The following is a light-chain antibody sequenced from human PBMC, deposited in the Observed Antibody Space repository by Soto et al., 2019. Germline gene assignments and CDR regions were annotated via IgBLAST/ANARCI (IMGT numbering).Light chain of an antibody. J-gene: IGKJ1*01. CDR2: GAS. Sequence: EIVMTQSPATLSVSPGERATLSCRASQSISSNLAWYQQKTGQAPRLLIYGASTRDTGIPARFSGSGSGTECTLTISSLEPEDFALYYCHQYGNAPHTFGPGTKVDIK. CDR1: QSISSN. V-gene: IGKV3-15*01. CDR3: HQYGNAPHT.